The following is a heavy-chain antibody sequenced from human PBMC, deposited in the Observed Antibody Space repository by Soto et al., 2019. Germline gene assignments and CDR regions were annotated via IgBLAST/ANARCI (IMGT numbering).Heavy chain of an antibody. CDR3: ARAKGYGANSWLDS. CDR2: INHSGSA. CDR1: GGSFSGYY. V-gene: IGHV4-34*01. D-gene: IGHD4-17*01. Sequence: QVQLQKWGAGLLKPSETLSLTCAVYGGSFSGYYWSCIRQPPGKGLEWIGEINHSGSANYNPSLESRLTISVYTSKNQSSLEVRSVTAADTAVYYCARAKGYGANSWLDSWGQGNLVTVSS. J-gene: IGHJ5*01.